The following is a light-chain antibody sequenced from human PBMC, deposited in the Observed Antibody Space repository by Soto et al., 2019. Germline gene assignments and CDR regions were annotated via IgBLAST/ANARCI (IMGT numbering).Light chain of an antibody. J-gene: IGLJ2*01. CDR2: EVS. CDR3: SSYAGSKSL. Sequence: QSVLTQPPSASGSPGQSVTISCTGTSSDVGGYNYVSWYQQHPGKSPKLMIYEVSKRPPGVPDRFSGSKSGNTASLTVSGLQAEDEADYYCSSYAGSKSLFGGGTKLTVL. V-gene: IGLV2-8*01. CDR1: SSDVGGYNY.